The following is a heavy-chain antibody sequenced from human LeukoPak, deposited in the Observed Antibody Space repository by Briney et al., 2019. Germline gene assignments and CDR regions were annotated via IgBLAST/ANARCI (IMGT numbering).Heavy chain of an antibody. CDR1: GFTFSNYW. CDR2: ISGSNTYT. J-gene: IGHJ4*02. V-gene: IGHV3-21*01. Sequence: GGSLRLSCAASGFTFSNYWMNWVRQAPGRGLEWVSSISGSNTYTYYADSVKGRFTISRDDARNSLYLQMNSLRAEDTAVYYCARAEHSAYGYPDFDFWGQGTLVTVSS. CDR3: ARAEHSAYGYPDFDF. D-gene: IGHD5-18*01.